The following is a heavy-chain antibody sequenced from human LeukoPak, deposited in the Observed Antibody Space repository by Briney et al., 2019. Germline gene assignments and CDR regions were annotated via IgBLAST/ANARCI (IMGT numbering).Heavy chain of an antibody. J-gene: IGHJ4*02. D-gene: IGHD5-18*01. Sequence: GGSLRLSCAASGFTFSSYAMSWVRQAPGKGLEWVSAISGSGGSTYYADSVKGRFTISRDNSKNTLYLQMNSLRAEDTAVYYCAKACGYSYGLVGYYFDYRGQGTLVTVSS. CDR1: GFTFSSYA. V-gene: IGHV3-23*01. CDR2: ISGSGGST. CDR3: AKACGYSYGLVGYYFDY.